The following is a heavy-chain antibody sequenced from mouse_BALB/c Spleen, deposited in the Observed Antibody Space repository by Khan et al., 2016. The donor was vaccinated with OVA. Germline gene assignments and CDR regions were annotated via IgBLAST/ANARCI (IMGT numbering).Heavy chain of an antibody. V-gene: IGHV14-3*02. CDR3: ARRRNYYVSLDY. Sequence: VQLKQSGAELVKPGASVKLSCTASGFNIKDTYMHWVKQRPEQGLEWIGRIDPANGNTKYDPKFQGKATITADTSSNTAYLQLSSLTSEDTAVYYSARRRNYYVSLDYWGPGTTLTVSS. CDR1: GFNIKDTY. D-gene: IGHD1-1*01. CDR2: IDPANGNT. J-gene: IGHJ2*01.